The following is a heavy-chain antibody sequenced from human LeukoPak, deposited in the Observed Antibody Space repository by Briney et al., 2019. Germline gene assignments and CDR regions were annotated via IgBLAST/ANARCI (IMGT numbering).Heavy chain of an antibody. J-gene: IGHJ4*02. Sequence: PSETLSLTCTVSGGSIISFYRCCIRQPPGKGLEWIGYIYYSGSTNYNPSLKSRVSISVDTSKNQFSLNLSSVTAADTAVYYCARDGYGDRNFDYWGQGTLVTVSS. V-gene: IGHV4-59*01. CDR1: GGSIISFY. CDR2: IYYSGST. D-gene: IGHD4-17*01. CDR3: ARDGYGDRNFDY.